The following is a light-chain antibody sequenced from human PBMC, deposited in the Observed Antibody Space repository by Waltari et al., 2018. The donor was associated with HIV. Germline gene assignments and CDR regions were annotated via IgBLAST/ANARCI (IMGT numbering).Light chain of an antibody. CDR1: QTINNY. CDR3: QQTYSGLT. Sequence: DIQMTQSPSSLSASLGDRVTLTCRASQTINNYLNWYQQKPGKAPNLLIYAASTLQSGVPSRFSGNGSETDFTLTIDGLQVEDFATYYCQQTYSGLTFGPGTKVDV. CDR2: AAS. J-gene: IGKJ3*01. V-gene: IGKV1-39*01.